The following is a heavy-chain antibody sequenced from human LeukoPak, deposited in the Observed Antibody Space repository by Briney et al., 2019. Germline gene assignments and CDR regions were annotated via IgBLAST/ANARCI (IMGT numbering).Heavy chain of an antibody. Sequence: GGSLRLSCTASGFTFSSYNMHWVRQATGKGLEWVSVIGTAGDTYYSGSVKGRFTISRDNSKNTVHLQMNSLRAEDTAMYYCARRAGDYSHPYDYWGQGTLVTVSS. CDR3: ARRAGDYSHPYDY. D-gene: IGHD3-22*01. V-gene: IGHV3-13*01. J-gene: IGHJ4*02. CDR2: IGTAGDT. CDR1: GFTFSSYN.